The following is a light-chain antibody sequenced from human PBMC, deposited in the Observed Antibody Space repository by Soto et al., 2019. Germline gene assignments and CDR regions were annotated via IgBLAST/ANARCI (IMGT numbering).Light chain of an antibody. V-gene: IGLV2-14*01. J-gene: IGLJ1*01. CDR2: DVS. CDR3: SSYTSSSSLWV. CDR1: SSDVGGYNY. Sequence: QSAPTQPASESGSPGQSITISCTGTSSDVGGYNYVSWYQQHPGKAPKLMIYDVSNRPSGVSNRFSGSKSGNTASLTMSGLQAEDEADYYCSSYTSSSSLWVFGTGTKLTFL.